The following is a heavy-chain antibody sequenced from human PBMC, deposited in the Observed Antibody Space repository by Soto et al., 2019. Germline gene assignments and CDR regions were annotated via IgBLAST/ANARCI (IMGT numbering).Heavy chain of an antibody. Sequence: ASVKVSGKASGYTFTGYNMHWVRQAPGQGLEWMGWINPNSGGTNYAQKFQGRVTMTRDTSISTAYMELSRLRSDDTAVYYCARDHYDFWSGYFWYFDLWGRGTLVTVSS. CDR3: ARDHYDFWSGYFWYFDL. D-gene: IGHD3-3*01. CDR2: INPNSGGT. J-gene: IGHJ2*01. V-gene: IGHV1-2*02. CDR1: GYTFTGYN.